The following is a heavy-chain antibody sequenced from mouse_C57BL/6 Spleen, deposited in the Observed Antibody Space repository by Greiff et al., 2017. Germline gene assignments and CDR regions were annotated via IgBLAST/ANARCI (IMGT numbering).Heavy chain of an antibody. CDR2: ISYDGSN. D-gene: IGHD5-2*01. Sequence: ESGPGLVKPSQSLSLTCSVTGYSITSGYYWNWIRQFPGNKLEWMGYISYDGSNNYNPSLKNRISITRDTSKNQFFLKLNSVTTEDTATYYCGRGIPFDYWGQGTTLTVSS. CDR1: GYSITSGYY. V-gene: IGHV3-6*01. CDR3: GRGIPFDY. J-gene: IGHJ2*01.